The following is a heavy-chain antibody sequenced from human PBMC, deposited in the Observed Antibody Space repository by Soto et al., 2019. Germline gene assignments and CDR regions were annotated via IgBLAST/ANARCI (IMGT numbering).Heavy chain of an antibody. Sequence: QITLKESGPTLVKPTQTLTLTCTFSGLSLSTSGVGVGWIRQPPGKALEWLALIYWDEYKRYSPSLKSRLTITKDTSKYQVGLTMTTMDPVDTATYYCAHVYGGYDTFDYWGQGTLVTVSS. J-gene: IGHJ4*02. V-gene: IGHV2-5*02. CDR1: GLSLSTSGVG. CDR3: AHVYGGYDTFDY. D-gene: IGHD5-12*01. CDR2: IYWDEYK.